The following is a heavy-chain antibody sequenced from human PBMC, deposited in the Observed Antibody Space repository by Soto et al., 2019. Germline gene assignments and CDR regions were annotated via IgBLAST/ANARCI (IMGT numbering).Heavy chain of an antibody. D-gene: IGHD2-21*02. Sequence: SQTLSLTCAISGDSVSSNSAAWNWIRQSPSRGLEWLGRTYYRSKWYNDYAVSVKSRITINPDTSKNQFSLQLNSVTPEDTAVYYRARGPCGGDCYGDAFDIWGQGTMVTVSS. CDR1: GDSVSSNSAA. CDR3: ARGPCGGDCYGDAFDI. J-gene: IGHJ3*02. V-gene: IGHV6-1*01. CDR2: TYYRSKWYN.